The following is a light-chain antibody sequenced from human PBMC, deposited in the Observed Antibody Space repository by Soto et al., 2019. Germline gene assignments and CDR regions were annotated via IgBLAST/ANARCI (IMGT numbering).Light chain of an antibody. CDR2: EGS. J-gene: IGLJ2*01. Sequence: QSALTHPASVSGSPGQSITISCTGISSDVGSYNLVSWYQQHPGKAPKLMIYEGSKRPSGVSNRFSGSKSGNTASLTISGLQAEDEADYYCCSYAGSSTLVFGGGTKLTVL. CDR3: CSYAGSSTLV. V-gene: IGLV2-23*01. CDR1: SSDVGSYNL.